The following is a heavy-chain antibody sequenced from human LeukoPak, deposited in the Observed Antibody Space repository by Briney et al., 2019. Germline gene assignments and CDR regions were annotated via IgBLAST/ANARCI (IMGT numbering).Heavy chain of an antibody. J-gene: IGHJ4*02. D-gene: IGHD4-11*01. CDR1: GFTFSSYG. Sequence: GRSLRLSCAASGFTFSSYGMHWVRQAPGKGLEWVAVIWYDGSNKYYADSVKGRFTISRDNSKNTLYLQMNSLRAEDTAVYYCARETTATPSFDYWGQGTLVTVSS. V-gene: IGHV3-33*01. CDR2: IWYDGSNK. CDR3: ARETTATPSFDY.